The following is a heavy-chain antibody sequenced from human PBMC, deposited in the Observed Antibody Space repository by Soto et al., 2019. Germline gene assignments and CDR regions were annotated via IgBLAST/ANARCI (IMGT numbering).Heavy chain of an antibody. V-gene: IGHV1-2*04. Sequence: ASVKVSCKASGYTFTGYYMHWVRQAPGQGLEWMGWINPNSGGTNYAQKFQGWVTMTRDTSISTAYMELSRLRSDDTAVYYCARVASNYDYYGMDVWGQGTTVTVSS. CDR3: ARVASNYDYYGMDV. J-gene: IGHJ6*02. CDR2: INPNSGGT. D-gene: IGHD4-4*01. CDR1: GYTFTGYY.